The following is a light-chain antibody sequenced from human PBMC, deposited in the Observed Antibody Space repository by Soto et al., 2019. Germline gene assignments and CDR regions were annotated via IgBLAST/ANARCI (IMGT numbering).Light chain of an antibody. J-gene: IGLJ2*01. CDR3: SSYTNITTLV. CDR2: EVN. Sequence: QSALTQPASVSGSPGQSITISCTGTSSDIGGYNYVSWYQQHPGKAPKLMIYEVNNRPSGVPNRFSGSKSGNTASLTISGLQAEDEADYYCSSYTNITTLVFGGGTKLTVL. CDR1: SSDIGGYNY. V-gene: IGLV2-14*01.